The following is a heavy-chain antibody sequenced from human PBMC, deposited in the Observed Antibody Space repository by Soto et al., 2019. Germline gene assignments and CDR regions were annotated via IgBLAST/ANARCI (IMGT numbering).Heavy chain of an antibody. V-gene: IGHV3-11*01. Sequence: GGSLRLSCAVSGFTFSDYYMSWIRRAPGKGLEWLSYISFGGTTIYYAGSVQGRFTISRDNAKNSLYLQMNSLRAEDTAVYYCARLDYCDSSGYYPDYWGQGTLVTVSS. J-gene: IGHJ4*02. CDR3: ARLDYCDSSGYYPDY. CDR2: ISFGGTTI. CDR1: GFTFSDYY. D-gene: IGHD3-22*01.